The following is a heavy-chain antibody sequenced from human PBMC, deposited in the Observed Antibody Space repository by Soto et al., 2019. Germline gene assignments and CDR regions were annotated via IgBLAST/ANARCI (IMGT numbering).Heavy chain of an antibody. CDR3: AKAAYSGSYSYYGMDV. CDR2: ISWNSGSI. V-gene: IGHV3-9*02. Sequence: EVQLVESGGGLVQPGRSLRLSCAASGFTSDDYAMHWVQQAPGKGLEWVSGISWNSGSIGYADSVKGRFTISRDNAKNSLYLQMNSLRAEDTALYYCAKAAYSGSYSYYGMDVWGQGTTVTVSS. D-gene: IGHD1-26*01. J-gene: IGHJ6*02. CDR1: GFTSDDYA.